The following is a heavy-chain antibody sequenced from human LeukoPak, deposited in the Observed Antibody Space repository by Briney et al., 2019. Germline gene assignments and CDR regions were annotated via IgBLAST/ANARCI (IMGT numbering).Heavy chain of an antibody. V-gene: IGHV4-39*01. CDR1: GGSISSSSYY. CDR2: ISYSGST. Sequence: PSETLSLTCTVSGGSISSSSYYWGWIRQPPGKGLEWIGSISYSGSTYYNPSLKSRVTISVDTSKNQLSLKLRSVTAADTAVYSCVRQAKAVSWGFDYWGQGTLVTVSS. D-gene: IGHD6-19*01. J-gene: IGHJ4*02. CDR3: VRQAKAVSWGFDY.